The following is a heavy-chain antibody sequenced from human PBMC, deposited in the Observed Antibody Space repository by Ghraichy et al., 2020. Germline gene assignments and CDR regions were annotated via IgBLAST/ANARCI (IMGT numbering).Heavy chain of an antibody. V-gene: IGHV3-30*18. D-gene: IGHD4-17*01. Sequence: GGSLRLSCAASGFTFSSYGMHWVRQAPGKGLEWVAVISYDGSNKYYADSVKGRFTISRDNSKNTLYLQMNSLRAEDTAVYYCAKSDYEEDFQHWGQGTLVTVSS. CDR2: ISYDGSNK. J-gene: IGHJ1*01. CDR1: GFTFSSYG. CDR3: AKSDYEEDFQH.